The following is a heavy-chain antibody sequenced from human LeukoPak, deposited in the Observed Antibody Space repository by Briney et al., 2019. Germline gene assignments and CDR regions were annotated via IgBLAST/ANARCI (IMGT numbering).Heavy chain of an antibody. CDR1: GFTFSTAW. V-gene: IGHV3-15*01. D-gene: IGHD2-21*01. Sequence: KSGRSLRLSCVASGFTFSTAWMSWLRQAPGKGLEWVGRIKSNSDGGTTDYAASVKGRFTISRDDSKNTVYLQMNSLKTEDTAVYYCLWWDYWGQGTLVTVSS. CDR3: LWWDY. J-gene: IGHJ4*02. CDR2: IKSNSDGGTT.